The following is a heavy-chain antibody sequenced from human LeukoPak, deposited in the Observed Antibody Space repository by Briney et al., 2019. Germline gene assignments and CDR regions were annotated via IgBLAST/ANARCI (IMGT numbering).Heavy chain of an antibody. J-gene: IGHJ4*02. V-gene: IGHV3-30*02. CDR2: IQRDESEK. CDR3: AKDTIFAVDPLDY. D-gene: IGHD3-3*01. Sequence: GGSLRLSCAVSGFTFSKHGMHWVRQAPGKGLEWVAFIQRDESEKQYTDSVKGRFAVSRDNSKNTLYLQMNSLRAEDTAVYYCAKDTIFAVDPLDYWGQGTLVTVSS. CDR1: GFTFSKHG.